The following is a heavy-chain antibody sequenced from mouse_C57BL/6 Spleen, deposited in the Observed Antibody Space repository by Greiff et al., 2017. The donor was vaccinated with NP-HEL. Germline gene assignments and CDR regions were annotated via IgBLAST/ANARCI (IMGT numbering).Heavy chain of an antibody. V-gene: IGHV5-17*01. CDR1: GFTFSDYG. CDR3: ARTVYGSSPWFAY. CDR2: ISSGSSTI. D-gene: IGHD1-1*01. Sequence: EVKLMESGGGLVKPGGSLKLSCAASGFTFSDYGMHWVRQAPEKGLEWVAYISSGSSTIYYADTVKGRFTISRDNAKNTLFLQMTSLRSEDTAMYYCARTVYGSSPWFAYWGQGTLVTVSA. J-gene: IGHJ3*01.